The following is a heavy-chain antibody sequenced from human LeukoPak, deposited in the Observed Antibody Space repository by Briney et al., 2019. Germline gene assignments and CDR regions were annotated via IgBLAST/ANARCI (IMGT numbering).Heavy chain of an antibody. CDR2: TSYGGGA. CDR1: GASVSIGGYY. Sequence: SETLCLTCTVSGASVSIGGYYWSWIRQHPGKGLEWIGFTSYGGGAYYNPSLMSRITMSVDPSQNQFSLKMRDVTAADTAVYFCATAEWENFYFDSWGQGALVAVTS. V-gene: IGHV4-31*03. J-gene: IGHJ4*02. D-gene: IGHD1-26*01. CDR3: ATAEWENFYFDS.